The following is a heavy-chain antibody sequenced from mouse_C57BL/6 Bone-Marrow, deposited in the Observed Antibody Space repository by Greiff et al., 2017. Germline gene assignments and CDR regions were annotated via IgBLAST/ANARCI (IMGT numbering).Heavy chain of an antibody. CDR2: IYPRSGNT. V-gene: IGHV1-81*01. Sequence: QVHVKQSGAELARPGASVKLSCKASGYTFTSYGISWVKQRTGQGLEWIGEIYPRSGNTYYNEKFKGKATLTADKSSSTAYMELRSLTSEDSAVYFCARERELLDYWGQGTSVTVSS. D-gene: IGHD2-12*01. J-gene: IGHJ4*01. CDR3: ARERELLDY. CDR1: GYTFTSYG.